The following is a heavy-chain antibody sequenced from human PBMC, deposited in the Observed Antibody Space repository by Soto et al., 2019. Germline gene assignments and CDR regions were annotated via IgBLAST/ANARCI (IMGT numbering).Heavy chain of an antibody. CDR3: ARESYYGSGATVVAY. D-gene: IGHD3-10*01. Sequence: QVQLQESGPGLVRPSETLSLTCTVSGGSISGYYWSWIRQSPGKGLEWIGYIYYSGTTSYNPSLNSRVTMSVDTSKNQFSLKVNSVTAADTAVYYCARESYYGSGATVVAYWGQGTLVTVSS. V-gene: IGHV4-59*01. CDR2: IYYSGTT. CDR1: GGSISGYY. J-gene: IGHJ4*02.